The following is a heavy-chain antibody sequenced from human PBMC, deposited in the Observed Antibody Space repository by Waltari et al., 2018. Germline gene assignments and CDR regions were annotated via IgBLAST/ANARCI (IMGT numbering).Heavy chain of an antibody. CDR1: GFTVNNNC. V-gene: IGHV3-53*01. CDR3: ASSPKEGY. Sequence: EVQLVESGGGLIQPGGSLRVSCAASGFTVNNNCMIWVRQAPGKGLEWVSLIFSGGNTFYADSVRGRFTISRDSSKNTLYLQMNSLRTEDTAVYYCASSPKEGYWGQGTLVTVSS. CDR2: IFSGGNT. J-gene: IGHJ4*02.